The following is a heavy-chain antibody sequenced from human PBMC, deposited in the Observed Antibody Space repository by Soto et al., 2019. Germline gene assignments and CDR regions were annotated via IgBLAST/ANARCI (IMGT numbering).Heavy chain of an antibody. J-gene: IGHJ5*02. CDR2: INHSGST. V-gene: IGHV4-34*01. CDR3: ARGRVSVVPAAMGNFDP. D-gene: IGHD2-2*01. CDR1: GGSFSGYY. Sequence: ETLSLTCAVYGGSFSGYYWSWIRQPPGKGLEWIGEINHSGSTNYNPSLKSRVTISVDTSKNQFSLKLSSVTAADTAVYYCARGRVSVVPAAMGNFDPWGQGTLVTVSS.